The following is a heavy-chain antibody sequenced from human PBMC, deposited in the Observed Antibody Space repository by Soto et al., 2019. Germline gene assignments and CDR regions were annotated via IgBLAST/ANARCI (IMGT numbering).Heavy chain of an antibody. J-gene: IGHJ4*02. CDR2: IYNSGNT. CDR3: AAPPRY. CDR1: GGSISSYY. Sequence: QVQLQESGPGLVKPSETLSLTCTVSGGSISSYYWHWIRQPPGKGLEWIGYIYNSGNTNYNPSLRRPVIISIDTSKNQFSLKLPSVTAADTAVYYCAAPPRYWGQGTLVTVSS. V-gene: IGHV4-59*01. D-gene: IGHD6-6*01.